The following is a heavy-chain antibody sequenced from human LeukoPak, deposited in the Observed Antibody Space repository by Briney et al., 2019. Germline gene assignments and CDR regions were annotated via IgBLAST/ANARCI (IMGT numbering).Heavy chain of an antibody. CDR2: ISSSSSSYI. CDR1: GFTFSSYS. CDR3: ARDCSGGSCYVSGFYYDSSGYDY. J-gene: IGHJ4*02. Sequence: PGGSLRLSCAASGFTFSSYSMNWVRQAPGKGLEWVSSISSSSSSYIYYADSVKGRFTISRDNAKNSLYLQMNSLRAEDTAVYYCARDCSGGSCYVSGFYYDSSGYDYWGQGTLVTVSS. D-gene: IGHD2-15*01. V-gene: IGHV3-21*01.